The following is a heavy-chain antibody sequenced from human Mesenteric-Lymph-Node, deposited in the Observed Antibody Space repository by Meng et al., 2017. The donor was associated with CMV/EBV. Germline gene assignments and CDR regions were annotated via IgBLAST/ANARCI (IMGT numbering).Heavy chain of an antibody. Sequence: GGSLRLSCAASGFTFDDYIVHWVRQAPGKGLEWVAFIRYDGSNKYYADSVKGRFTISRDNSKNTLYLQMNSLRAEDTAVYYCAKGYCSSTSCYTAYYYGMDVWGQGTTVTVSS. V-gene: IGHV3-30*02. CDR3: AKGYCSSTSCYTAYYYGMDV. D-gene: IGHD2-2*02. CDR1: GFTFDDYI. CDR2: IRYDGSNK. J-gene: IGHJ6*02.